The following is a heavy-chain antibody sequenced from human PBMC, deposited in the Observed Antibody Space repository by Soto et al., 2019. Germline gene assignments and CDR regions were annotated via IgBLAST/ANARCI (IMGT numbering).Heavy chain of an antibody. J-gene: IGHJ4*02. V-gene: IGHV3-21*06. CDR2: ISSTTNYI. Sequence: GGSLRLSCAASGFTFTRFSMNWVRQARGKGLEWVSSISSTTNYIYYGDSMKGRFTISRDNAKNSLYLEMNSLRAEDTAVYYCARESEDITSNFDSWGQGTLVTVSS. CDR3: ARESEDITSNFDS. CDR1: GFTFTRFS.